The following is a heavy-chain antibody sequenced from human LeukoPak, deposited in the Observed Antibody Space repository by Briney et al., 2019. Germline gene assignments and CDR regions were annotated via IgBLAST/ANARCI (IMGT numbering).Heavy chain of an antibody. CDR2: IIPILGIA. D-gene: IGHD3-22*01. CDR1: GGTFSSYA. J-gene: IGHJ4*02. CDR3: ARDSGLANYYDSSGYSPHFDY. Sequence: EASVKVSCKASGGTFSSYAISWVRQAPGQWLEWMGRIIPILGIANYAQKFQGRVTITADKSTSTAYMELSSLRSEDTAVYYCARDSGLANYYDSSGYSPHFDYWGQGTLVTVSS. V-gene: IGHV1-69*04.